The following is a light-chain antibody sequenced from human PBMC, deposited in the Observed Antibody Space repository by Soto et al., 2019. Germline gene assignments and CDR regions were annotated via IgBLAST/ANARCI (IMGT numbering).Light chain of an antibody. Sequence: DIVMTQSPLSLPVTPGEPASISCRSSQSLLHTDGYSHLDWFLQRPGQSPQLLIYLGSSRASGVPDRFSGSGSGTDFTLKISRVEAADVGVYYCMQALQAPLTFGGGTKVDIK. CDR3: MQALQAPLT. CDR1: QSLLHTDGYSH. V-gene: IGKV2-28*01. CDR2: LGS. J-gene: IGKJ4*01.